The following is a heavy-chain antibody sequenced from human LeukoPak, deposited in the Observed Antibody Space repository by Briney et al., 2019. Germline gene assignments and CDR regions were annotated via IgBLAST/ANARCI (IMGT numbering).Heavy chain of an antibody. Sequence: QSGGSLRLSCAASGFTFNAHWMHWVRQTPEKGLVWVSRINTDGSVTNYADSVKGRFTISRDNAKDTLYLQMNSLRVEDTAVYYCARDLNWKQVDYWGQGSLVTVSS. J-gene: IGHJ4*02. D-gene: IGHD1-20*01. CDR3: ARDLNWKQVDY. CDR1: GFTFNAHW. CDR2: INTDGSVT. V-gene: IGHV3-74*01.